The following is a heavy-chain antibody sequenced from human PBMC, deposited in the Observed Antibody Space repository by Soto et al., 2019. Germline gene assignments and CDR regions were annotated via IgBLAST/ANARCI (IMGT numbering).Heavy chain of an antibody. CDR3: ARGGWSNGY. V-gene: IGHV4-59*01. CDR2: IYYTGTS. J-gene: IGHJ4*02. CDR1: GGSINNYY. Sequence: QVQLQESGPGLVKPSETLSLTCTVSGGSINNYYWSWVRQPPGQGLEWIGNIYYTGTSNYNPTLKTPVTMSADPSKNQFSLKLTSVTAAATAVYYCARGGWSNGYWGQGTLVTVSS. D-gene: IGHD6-19*01.